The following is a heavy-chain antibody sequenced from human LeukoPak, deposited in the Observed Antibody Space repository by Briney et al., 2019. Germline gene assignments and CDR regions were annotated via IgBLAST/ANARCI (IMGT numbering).Heavy chain of an antibody. Sequence: SQTLSLTCTVSGGSISSGDYYWRWLRQPPGTGLEWIGYIYYSGSTYYNPSLKSRVTISVDTSKNQFSLKLSSVTAADTAVYYCARGIAAAGYAFDIWGQGTMVTVSS. D-gene: IGHD6-13*01. J-gene: IGHJ3*02. V-gene: IGHV4-30-4*08. CDR3: ARGIAAAGYAFDI. CDR1: GGSISSGDYY. CDR2: IYYSGST.